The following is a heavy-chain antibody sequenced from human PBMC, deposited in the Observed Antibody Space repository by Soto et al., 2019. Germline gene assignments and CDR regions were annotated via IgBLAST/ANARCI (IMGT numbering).Heavy chain of an antibody. CDR3: ARPSGDYDDYGLSLAY. CDR2: ISAYNGNT. D-gene: IGHD4-17*01. CDR1: GYVFTGYG. Sequence: QVQLVQSGAEVKKPGASVKVSCKASGYVFTGYGISWVRQAPGQGLEWMAWISAYNGNTKYAQKFQGRVTMTTDASTSTAYLELSSLRSDDTAVYYCARPSGDYDDYGLSLAYWGQGTLVSVSS. V-gene: IGHV1-18*01. J-gene: IGHJ4*02.